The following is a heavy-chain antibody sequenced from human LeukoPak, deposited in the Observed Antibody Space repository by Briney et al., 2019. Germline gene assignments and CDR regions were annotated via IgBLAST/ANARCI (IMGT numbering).Heavy chain of an antibody. V-gene: IGHV4-34*01. CDR3: ARGRYDSITIFGVPTRGKFDY. Sequence: SETLSLTCAVYGGSFSGYYWSWIRQPPGKGLEWIGEINHSGSTNYNPSLKSRVTISVDTSKNQFSLKLSSVTAADTAVYYCARGRYDSITIFGVPTRGKFDYWGQGTLVTVSS. D-gene: IGHD3-3*01. J-gene: IGHJ4*02. CDR1: GGSFSGYY. CDR2: INHSGST.